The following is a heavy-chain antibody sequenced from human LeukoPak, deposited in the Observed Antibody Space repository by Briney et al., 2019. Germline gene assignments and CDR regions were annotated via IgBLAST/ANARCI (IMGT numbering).Heavy chain of an antibody. J-gene: IGHJ3*02. CDR3: ARDYILPLETDNGDGFAI. Sequence: ASVKVSCKASGYTFIQYSISWVRQAPGKGFEWMGWVSPSHTTRVYAQDFQGRVTMTADTNTNTVSMELRSLRFDDTAVYFCARDYILPLETDNGDGFAIWGQGTVVTVSS. CDR1: GYTFIQYS. V-gene: IGHV1-18*01. CDR2: VSPSHTTR. D-gene: IGHD3-3*02.